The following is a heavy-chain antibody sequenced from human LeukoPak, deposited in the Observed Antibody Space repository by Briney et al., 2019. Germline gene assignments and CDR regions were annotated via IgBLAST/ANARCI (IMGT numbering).Heavy chain of an antibody. CDR2: ISYSGAT. V-gene: IGHV4-61*01. Sequence: SETLSLTCTVSGGSVSSGTYYWTWIRQPPGKGLEWIGYISYSGATKYSPSLKSRVTISVDTSKNQFSLQPTSVTAADTAVYYCARNVSRGFDPWGQGTLVTVSS. D-gene: IGHD3-10*01. CDR1: GGSVSSGTYY. J-gene: IGHJ5*02. CDR3: ARNVSRGFDP.